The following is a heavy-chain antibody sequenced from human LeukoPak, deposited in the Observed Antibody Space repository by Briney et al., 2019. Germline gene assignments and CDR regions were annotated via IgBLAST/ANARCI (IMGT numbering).Heavy chain of an antibody. CDR3: ARDHSGSQHWFDP. CDR1: GYTFTTYY. D-gene: IGHD1-26*01. J-gene: IGHJ5*02. V-gene: IGHV1-46*01. Sequence: ASVKVSCKASGYTFTTYYMHWVRQAPGQGLEWMGVINPSAGSTSYAQKFQGRVTMTRDTSTSTVYMELSSLRSGDTAIYYCARDHSGSQHWFDPWAREPWSPSPQ. CDR2: INPSAGST.